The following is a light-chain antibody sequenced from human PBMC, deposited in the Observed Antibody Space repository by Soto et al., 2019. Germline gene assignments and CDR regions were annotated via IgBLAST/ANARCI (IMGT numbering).Light chain of an antibody. J-gene: IGKJ2*01. Sequence: EVVLTQSPGTLSLSPGERATLSCTASQSVSSSYLAWYQQKPGQAPRLLIYGASSRATGISDRFSGSGSGTDFTLTISRLEPEDFAVYYCQQYGSSPPYTLGQGTKLEIK. CDR3: QQYGSSPPYT. V-gene: IGKV3-20*01. CDR2: GAS. CDR1: QSVSSSY.